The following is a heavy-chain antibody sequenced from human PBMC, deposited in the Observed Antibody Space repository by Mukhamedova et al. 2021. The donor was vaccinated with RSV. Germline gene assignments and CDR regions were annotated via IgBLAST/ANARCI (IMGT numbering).Heavy chain of an antibody. CDR3: ARSDFGTVSTLDY. V-gene: IGHV3-21*01. CDR2: ISSSSIYM. J-gene: IGHJ4*02. D-gene: IGHD3-10*01. Sequence: SISSSSIYMYYADSVKGRFTISRDNAKNSLYLQMNSLRAHDTAVYYCARSDFGTVSTLDYWRQGTLVTVSS.